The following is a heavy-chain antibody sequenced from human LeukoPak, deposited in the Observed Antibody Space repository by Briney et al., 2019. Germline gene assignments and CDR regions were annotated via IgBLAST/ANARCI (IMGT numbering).Heavy chain of an antibody. D-gene: IGHD6-13*01. J-gene: IGHJ6*02. CDR1: GGTFSSYA. CDR3: ARVYSSSWYGYYYYGMDV. CDR2: ISAYNGNT. V-gene: IGHV1-18*01. Sequence: ASVKVSCKASGGTFSSYAISWVRQAPGQGLEWMGWISAYNGNTNYAQKLQGRVTMTTDTSTSTAYMELRSLRSDDTAVYYCARVYSSSWYGYYYYGMDVWGQGTTVTVSS.